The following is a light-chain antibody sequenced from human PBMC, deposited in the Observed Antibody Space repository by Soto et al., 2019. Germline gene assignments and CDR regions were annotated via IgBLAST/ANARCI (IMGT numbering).Light chain of an antibody. CDR1: QSVSSY. CDR2: DAS. Sequence: EIVLTQSPATLSLSPGERATLSCRASQSVSSYLAWYQQKPGQAPRLLSFDASNRDTGIPARFSGSGSGTDFTLHITSLEPEDVEVYYCQQRINWPRTFGQGTKREIK. V-gene: IGKV3-11*01. CDR3: QQRINWPRT. J-gene: IGKJ2*01.